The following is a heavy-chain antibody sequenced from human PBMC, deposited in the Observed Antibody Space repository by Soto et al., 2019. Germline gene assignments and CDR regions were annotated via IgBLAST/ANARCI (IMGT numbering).Heavy chain of an antibody. CDR3: ARDLRVPGNNWFDP. J-gene: IGHJ5*02. Sequence: KASETLSLTCTVSGGSISSGGYYWSWIRQHPGKGLEWIGYIYYSGSTCYNPSLKSRVTISVDTSKNQFSLKLSSVTAADTAVYYCARDLRVPGNNWFDPWGQGTLVTVSS. CDR1: GGSISSGGYY. V-gene: IGHV4-31*03. CDR2: IYYSGST. D-gene: IGHD1-1*01.